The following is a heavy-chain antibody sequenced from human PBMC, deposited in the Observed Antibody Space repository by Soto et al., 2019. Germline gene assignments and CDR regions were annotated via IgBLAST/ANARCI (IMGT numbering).Heavy chain of an antibody. D-gene: IGHD1-26*01. J-gene: IGHJ4*02. Sequence: TLCLTCTVSGASITFGGYSWSWIRPTQGQGLEWIGYINHLETTFYNPSFESRLTLSIDRAKNQFSLKLHAMSAADRSVYFCASCGGSDSFDYWGQGT. V-gene: IGHV4-30-2*01. CDR3: ASCGGSDSFDY. CDR2: INHLETT. CDR1: GASITFGGYS.